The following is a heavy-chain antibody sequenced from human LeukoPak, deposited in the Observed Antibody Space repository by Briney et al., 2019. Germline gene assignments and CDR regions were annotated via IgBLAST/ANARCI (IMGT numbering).Heavy chain of an antibody. V-gene: IGHV3-53*01. CDR3: ARGAGSNYIDY. Sequence: PGGSLRLSCAASGFTVSSNYMSWVRQAPGKGLEWVSIIYSGGSTFYADSVKGRFTISRDNSKNTLYLQMNSLRAEDTAVYYCARGAGSNYIDYWGQGTLVTVSS. D-gene: IGHD3-10*01. CDR2: IYSGGST. CDR1: GFTVSSNY. J-gene: IGHJ4*02.